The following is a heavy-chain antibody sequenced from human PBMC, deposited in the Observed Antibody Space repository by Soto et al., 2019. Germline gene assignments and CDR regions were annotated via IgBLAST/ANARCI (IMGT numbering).Heavy chain of an antibody. D-gene: IGHD5-12*01. CDR2: IIPIFGTA. V-gene: IGHV1-69*13. CDR1: GGTFSSYA. CDR3: ARGGRYSGYRGDDAFDI. Sequence: SVKVSCKASGGTFSSYAISWVRQAPGQGLEWMGGIIPIFGTANYAQKFQGRVTITADESTSTAYMELSSLRSEDTAVYYCARGGRYSGYRGDDAFDIWGQGTMVTVSS. J-gene: IGHJ3*02.